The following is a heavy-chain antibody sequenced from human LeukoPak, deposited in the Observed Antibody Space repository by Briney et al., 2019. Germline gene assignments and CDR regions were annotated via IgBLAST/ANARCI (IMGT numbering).Heavy chain of an antibody. CDR2: IYHSGST. CDR3: ASGTPGVGANV. V-gene: IGHV4-38-2*02. CDR1: GYSISSGYY. Sequence: PSETLSLTCTVSGYSISSGYYWGWIRQPPGKGLEWIGEIYHSGSTNYNPSLKSRVTISVDKSKNQFSLKLSSVTAADTAVYYCASGTPGVGANVWGQGTLVTVSP. D-gene: IGHD1-26*01. J-gene: IGHJ4*02.